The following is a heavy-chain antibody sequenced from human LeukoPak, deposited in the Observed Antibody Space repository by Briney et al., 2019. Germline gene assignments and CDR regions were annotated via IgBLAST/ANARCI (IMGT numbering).Heavy chain of an antibody. CDR2: ISSSGSTI. Sequence: GGSLRLSCAASGFTFSSYEMNWVRQAPGKGLEWVSYISSSGSTIYYADSVKGRFTIPKDNAKNSLYLQMNSLRAEDTAVYYCARDMTTVTTPGSDYYYGMDVWGQGTTVTVSS. D-gene: IGHD4-17*01. V-gene: IGHV3-48*03. CDR3: ARDMTTVTTPGSDYYYGMDV. J-gene: IGHJ6*02. CDR1: GFTFSSYE.